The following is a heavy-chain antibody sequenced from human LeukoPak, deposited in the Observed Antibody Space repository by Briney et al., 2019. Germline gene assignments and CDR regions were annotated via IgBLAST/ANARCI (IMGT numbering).Heavy chain of an antibody. CDR3: ATGNTHSGIAAADDY. CDR1: GYTLTELS. J-gene: IGHJ4*02. Sequence: VASVKVSCKVSGYTLTELSMHWVRQAPGKGLEWMGGFDPEDGETIYAQKFQGRVTMTEDTSTDTAYMELSSLRSEDTAVYYCATGNTHSGIAAADDYWGQGTLVTVSS. D-gene: IGHD6-13*01. CDR2: FDPEDGET. V-gene: IGHV1-24*01.